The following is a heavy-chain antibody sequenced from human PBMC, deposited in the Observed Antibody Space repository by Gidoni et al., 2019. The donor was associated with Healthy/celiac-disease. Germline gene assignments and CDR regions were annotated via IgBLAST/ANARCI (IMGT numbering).Heavy chain of an antibody. D-gene: IGHD6-25*01. CDR3: ARLGCGNRVKACMDV. J-gene: IGHJ6*03. CDR2: INHSGSP. V-gene: IGHV4-34*01. CDR1: GGSFSGDY. Sequence: QVQLQQWGAGLLKHSETLSLTCAVYGGSFSGDYWSWIRQPPEKGLEWIGEINHSGSPNYNPSLKSRVTISVDTSKNQFSLKLSSVTAADTAVYYCARLGCGNRVKACMDVWGKGTTVTVSS.